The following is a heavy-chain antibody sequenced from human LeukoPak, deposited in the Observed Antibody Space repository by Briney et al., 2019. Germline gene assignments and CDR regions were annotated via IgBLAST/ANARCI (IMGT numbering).Heavy chain of an antibody. CDR3: ARALEYCSSTSCYGGVTNWFDP. CDR2: IYTSGST. J-gene: IGHJ5*02. D-gene: IGHD2-2*01. V-gene: IGHV4-4*07. CDR1: GGSISSYY. Sequence: PSETLSLTCTVSGGSISSYYLSWIRQPAGKGLEWIGRIYTSGSTNYNPSLRSRLTMSVDTSKNQFSLKLSSVTAADTAVYYCARALEYCSSTSCYGGVTNWFDPWGQGTLVTVSS.